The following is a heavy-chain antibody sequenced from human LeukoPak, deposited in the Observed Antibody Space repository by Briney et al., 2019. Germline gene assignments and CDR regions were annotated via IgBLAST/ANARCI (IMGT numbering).Heavy chain of an antibody. CDR2: IYPGDSET. D-gene: IGHD1-26*01. CDR3: AASYSESYLYGMDV. Sequence: GESLKISCKGSGYTFTSYWIGWVRPMPGKGLEWMGIIYPGDSETKYSPSFQGQVTISADKSISTVYLQWSSLKASDTAIYYCAASYSESYLYGMDVWGQGTTVTVSS. V-gene: IGHV5-51*01. CDR1: GYTFTSYW. J-gene: IGHJ6*02.